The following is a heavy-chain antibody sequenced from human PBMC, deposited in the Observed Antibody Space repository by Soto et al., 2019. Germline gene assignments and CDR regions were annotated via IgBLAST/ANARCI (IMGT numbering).Heavy chain of an antibody. D-gene: IGHD3-22*01. CDR3: AAFYDSSGSGFDY. Sequence: SVQVSCKASGFTFTSSAVQWVRQARGQRLEWIGWIVVGSGNTNYAQKFQERVTITRDMSTSTAYMELSSLRAEDTAVYYCAAFYDSSGSGFDYWGQGALVTVSS. V-gene: IGHV1-58*01. CDR2: IVVGSGNT. CDR1: GFTFTSSA. J-gene: IGHJ4*02.